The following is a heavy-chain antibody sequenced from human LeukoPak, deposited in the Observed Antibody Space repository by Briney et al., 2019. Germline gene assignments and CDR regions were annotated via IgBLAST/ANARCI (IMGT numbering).Heavy chain of an antibody. D-gene: IGHD3-3*01. Sequence: WGSLSLSCAASGFTFSSYAMSWVRQAPGRGLEWVSAISGSGGSTYYADSVKGRFTISRDNSKNTLYLQMNSLRAEDTAVYYCAKPYYDFWSGYSARDYWGQGTLVTVSS. CDR1: GFTFSSYA. CDR2: ISGSGGST. CDR3: AKPYYDFWSGYSARDY. V-gene: IGHV3-23*01. J-gene: IGHJ4*02.